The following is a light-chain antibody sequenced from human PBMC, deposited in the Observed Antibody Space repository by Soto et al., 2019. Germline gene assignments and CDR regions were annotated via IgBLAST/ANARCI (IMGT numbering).Light chain of an antibody. CDR3: QQSHGIPYT. CDR2: AAS. V-gene: IGKV1-39*01. Sequence: DIQMTQSPSSLSASVGDRVTITCRASQTISTYLNWYQQNPGKAPKLLIYAASTLQCGVPSRFSGGGSGTDFPLTISSLQPEDFATYYCQQSHGIPYTFGQGTKLEIK. J-gene: IGKJ2*01. CDR1: QTISTY.